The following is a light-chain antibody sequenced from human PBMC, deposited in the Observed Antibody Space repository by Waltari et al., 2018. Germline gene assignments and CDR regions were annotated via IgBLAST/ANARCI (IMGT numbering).Light chain of an antibody. J-gene: IGLJ2*01. V-gene: IGLV2-23*02. CDR2: EVT. CDR1: SSDVGGYTL. CDR3: WSYAGSTTSVV. Sequence: QSALTQPASVSGSPGQSITISCTGTSSDVGGYTLVSWYQPYPGKAPKLMIYEVTKRPSGVSNRFSGSKSGNTASLTISGLQAEDEADYYCWSYAGSTTSVVFGGGTKLTVL.